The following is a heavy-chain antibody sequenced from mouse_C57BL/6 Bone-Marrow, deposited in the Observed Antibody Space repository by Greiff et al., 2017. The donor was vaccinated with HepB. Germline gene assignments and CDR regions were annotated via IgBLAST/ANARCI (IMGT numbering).Heavy chain of an antibody. CDR1: GYAFSSYW. CDR2: IYPGDGDT. D-gene: IGHD2-4*01. J-gene: IGHJ1*03. V-gene: IGHV1-80*01. CDR3: ALYYDYLWYFDV. Sequence: VKLMESGAELVKPGASVKISCKASGYAFSSYWMNWVKQRPGKGLEWIGQIYPGDGDTNYNGKFKGKATLTADKSSSTAYMQLSSLTSEDSAVYFCALYYDYLWYFDVWGTGTTVTVSS.